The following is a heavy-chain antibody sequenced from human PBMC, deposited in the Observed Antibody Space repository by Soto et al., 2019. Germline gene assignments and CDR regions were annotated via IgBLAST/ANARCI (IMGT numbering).Heavy chain of an antibody. CDR3: AKDLVGSNADYFDY. J-gene: IGHJ4*02. V-gene: IGHV3-23*01. CDR2: ISSSGGST. Sequence: EVQLLESGGGLVQPGGSLRLSCAASGFTFSSYAMSWVRQAPGKGMEWVAAISSSGGSTYYADSVKGRFTISRDNSKNTLYRKMNSLRAEDAAVYYCAKDLVGSNADYFDYWGPGTLVTVSS. D-gene: IGHD2-15*01. CDR1: GFTFSSYA.